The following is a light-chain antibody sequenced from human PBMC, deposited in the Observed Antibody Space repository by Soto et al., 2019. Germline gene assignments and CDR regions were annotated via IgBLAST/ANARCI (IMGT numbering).Light chain of an antibody. CDR1: SSDLGSYNH. J-gene: IGLJ2*01. V-gene: IGLV2-23*01. Sequence: QSALTQPASVSGSPGQSITISCTGTSSDLGSYNHDSWYQQHPGKAPKLMIYAGSKRPSGVSNRFSGSKSGNTASLTISGLQSEYEADYYCCSYAGSSNVVFGGGTKLTVL. CDR3: CSYAGSSNVV. CDR2: AGS.